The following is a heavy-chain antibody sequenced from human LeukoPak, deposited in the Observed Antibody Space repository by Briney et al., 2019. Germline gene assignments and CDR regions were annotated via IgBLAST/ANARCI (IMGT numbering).Heavy chain of an antibody. CDR1: GYTFTSYY. CDR3: AREGTYGDYGSNWFDP. D-gene: IGHD4-17*01. CDR2: INPSGGST. J-gene: IGHJ5*02. V-gene: IGHV1-46*01. Sequence: ASVKVSCKASGYTFTSYYMHWVRQAPGQGLEWMGIINPSGGSTSYAQKFQGRVTMTRDTSISTAYMELSRLRSDDTAVYYCAREGTYGDYGSNWFDPWGQGTLVTVSS.